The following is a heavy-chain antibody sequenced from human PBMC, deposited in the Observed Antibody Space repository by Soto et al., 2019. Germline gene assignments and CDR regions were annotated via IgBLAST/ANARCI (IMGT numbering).Heavy chain of an antibody. D-gene: IGHD3-22*01. CDR1: GFTFTSSA. CDR3: AAGGSYYDSVHEAFDI. J-gene: IGHJ3*02. CDR2: IVVGSGNT. Sequence: VASVKVSCKASGFTFTSSAVQWVRQARGQRLEWIGWIVVGSGNTNYAQKFQERVTITRDMSTSTAYMELSSLRSEDTAVYYCAAGGSYYDSVHEAFDIWGRGTMVTVS. V-gene: IGHV1-58*01.